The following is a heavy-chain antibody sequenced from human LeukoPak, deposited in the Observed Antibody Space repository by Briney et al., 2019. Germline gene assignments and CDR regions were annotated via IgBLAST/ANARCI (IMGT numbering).Heavy chain of an antibody. CDR1: GGSISGDY. Sequence: SETLSLTCTVSGGSISGDYWSWIRQPAGKGLEWIGRIYSSGRTDYNPSLKSRVTMSVDTSKNQFSLKLNSVTAADTAVYYCARGPHYALGICFDYWGQGTLVTVYS. CDR2: IYSSGRT. CDR3: ARGPHYALGICFDY. J-gene: IGHJ4*02. D-gene: IGHD7-27*01. V-gene: IGHV4-4*07.